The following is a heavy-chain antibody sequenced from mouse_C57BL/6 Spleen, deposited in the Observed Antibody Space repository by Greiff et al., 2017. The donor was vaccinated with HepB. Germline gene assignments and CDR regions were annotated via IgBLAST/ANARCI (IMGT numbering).Heavy chain of an antibody. CDR2: ISSGSSTI. CDR3: ARPITTVEEAWFAY. J-gene: IGHJ3*01. Sequence: EVQGVESGGGLVKPGGSLKLSCAASGFTFSDYGMHWVRQAPEKGLEWVAYISSGSSTIYYADTVKGRFTISRDNAKNTLFLQMTSLRSEETAMYYCARPITTVEEAWFAYWGQGTLVTVSA. CDR1: GFTFSDYG. V-gene: IGHV5-17*01. D-gene: IGHD1-1*01.